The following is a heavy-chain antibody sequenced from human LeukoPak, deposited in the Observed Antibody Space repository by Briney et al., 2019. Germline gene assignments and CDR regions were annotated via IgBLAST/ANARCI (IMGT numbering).Heavy chain of an antibody. CDR3: ARARWNYDSSGYYEYYFDY. CDR2: IYYSGST. CDR1: GGSISSHY. D-gene: IGHD3-22*01. V-gene: IGHV4-59*11. Sequence: SETLSLTCTVSGGSISSHYGSWIRQPPGKGLEWLGYIYYSGSTNYNPSLKSRVTISVDTSKNQFSLKLSSVTAADTAVYYCARARWNYDSSGYYEYYFDYWGQGTLVTVSS. J-gene: IGHJ4*02.